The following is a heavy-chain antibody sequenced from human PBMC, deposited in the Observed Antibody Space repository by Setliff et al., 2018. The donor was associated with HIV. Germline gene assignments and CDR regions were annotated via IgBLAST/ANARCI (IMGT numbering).Heavy chain of an antibody. J-gene: IGHJ6*03. Sequence: NPSETLSLTCTVSGGSIRTGAYYWGWFRQPPGKGLEWIGSIYYDGRTFYNPSLKSRVTISTGTSNNQFSLTLSSVTAADTAVYYCARGVLKTKRVTQTGGYYYYTDVWGKGTTVTVSS. V-gene: IGHV4-39*01. CDR1: GGSIRTGAYY. CDR3: ARGVLKTKRVTQTGGYYYYTDV. D-gene: IGHD2-21*02. CDR2: IYYDGRT.